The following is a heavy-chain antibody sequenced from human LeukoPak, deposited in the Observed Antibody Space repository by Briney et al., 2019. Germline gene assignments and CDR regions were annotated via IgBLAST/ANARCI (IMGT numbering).Heavy chain of an antibody. V-gene: IGHV4-59*01. CDR3: ARGQRRLQDY. CDR1: GGSFSSYY. Sequence: SETLSLTCTVSGGSFSSYYWNWIRQPPGKGLEWIGYIYYSGSTNYNPSLKSRVTISLDTSKSQISLKLSSVTAADTAVYYCARGQRRLQDYWGRGTLVTVSS. CDR2: IYYSGST. J-gene: IGHJ4*02.